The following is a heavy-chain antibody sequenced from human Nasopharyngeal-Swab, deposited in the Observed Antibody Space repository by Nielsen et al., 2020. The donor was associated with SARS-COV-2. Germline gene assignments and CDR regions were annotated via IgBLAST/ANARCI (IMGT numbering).Heavy chain of an antibody. Sequence: SETLSLTCTVSGGSISSGGYYWSWFRQHPGKGLEWIGYIYYSGSTYYNPSLKSRVTISVDTSKNQFSLKLSSVTAADTAVYYCASGLEPYCSSTSRYPRGEVDYWGQGTLVTVSS. CDR1: GGSISSGGYY. CDR2: IYYSGST. V-gene: IGHV4-31*03. J-gene: IGHJ4*02. D-gene: IGHD2-2*01. CDR3: ASGLEPYCSSTSRYPRGEVDY.